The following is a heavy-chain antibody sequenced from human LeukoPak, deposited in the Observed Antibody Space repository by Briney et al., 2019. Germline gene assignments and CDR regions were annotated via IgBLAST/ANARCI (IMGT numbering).Heavy chain of an antibody. CDR3: ARDGPNQWIQLWTGVYYYYGMDV. Sequence: GGSLRLSCAASGFTFSSYWMSWVRQAPGKGLEWVANIKQDGSEKYYVDSVKGRFTISRDNAKDSLYLQMNSLRAEDTAVYYWARDGPNQWIQLWTGVYYYYGMDVWGQGTTVTVSS. CDR2: IKQDGSEK. CDR1: GFTFSSYW. D-gene: IGHD5-18*01. V-gene: IGHV3-7*01. J-gene: IGHJ6*02.